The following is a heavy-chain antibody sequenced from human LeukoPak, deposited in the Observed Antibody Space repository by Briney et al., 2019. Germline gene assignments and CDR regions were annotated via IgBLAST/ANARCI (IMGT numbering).Heavy chain of an antibody. CDR1: GYTFTSYY. D-gene: IGHD4-17*01. V-gene: IGHV1-46*01. J-gene: IGHJ4*02. CDR2: INPTGGST. CDR3: ARDFGDYLHFDY. Sequence: ASVKVSCKASGYTFTSYYMHWVRQAPGQGLEWMGLINPTGGSTSYAQKFQGRVTLTRDMSTRTVYMELSSLRSEDTAVYYCARDFGDYLHFDYWGQGTLVTVSS.